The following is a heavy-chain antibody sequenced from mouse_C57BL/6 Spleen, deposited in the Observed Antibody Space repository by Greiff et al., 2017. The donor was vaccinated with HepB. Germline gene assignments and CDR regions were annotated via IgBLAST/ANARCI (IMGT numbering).Heavy chain of an antibody. Sequence: QVQLQQPGAELVRPGTSVKLSCKASGYTFTSYWMHWVKQRPGKGLEWIGRIYPGDGDTNYNGKFKGKATLTADKSSSTAYMQLSSLTSEDSAVYFCARDSSGYGFAYWGQGTLVTVSA. V-gene: IGHV1-82*01. CDR1: GYTFTSYW. D-gene: IGHD3-2*02. CDR3: ARDSSGYGFAY. CDR2: IYPGDGDT. J-gene: IGHJ3*01.